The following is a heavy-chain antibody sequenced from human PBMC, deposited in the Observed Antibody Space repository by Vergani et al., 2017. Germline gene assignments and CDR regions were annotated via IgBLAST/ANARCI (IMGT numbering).Heavy chain of an antibody. CDR2: INPSGGST. Sequence: QVQLVQSGAEVKKPGASVKVSCKASGYPFTSYYMHWVRQAPGQGLEWMGIINPSGGSTSYAQKFQGRVTMTRDTSTNTVYMELSSLRSEDTAVYYCARDEGFYVDYWGQGTLVTVSS. V-gene: IGHV1-46*01. CDR3: ARDEGFYVDY. J-gene: IGHJ4*02. CDR1: GYPFTSYY. D-gene: IGHD2/OR15-2a*01.